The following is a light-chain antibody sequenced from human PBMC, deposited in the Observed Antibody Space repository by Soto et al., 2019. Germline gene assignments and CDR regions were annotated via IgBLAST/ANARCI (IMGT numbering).Light chain of an antibody. CDR3: CSYAGSSTFVV. V-gene: IGLV2-23*02. Sequence: QSALTQPASVSGSPGQSITISCTGTSSDVGSYNLVSWYQQHPGKAPKLMIYEVSKRPPGVSNRFSGSKSGNTASLTISGLQAEEEADYYCCSYAGSSTFVVFGTGTKVTVL. CDR1: SSDVGSYNL. CDR2: EVS. J-gene: IGLJ1*01.